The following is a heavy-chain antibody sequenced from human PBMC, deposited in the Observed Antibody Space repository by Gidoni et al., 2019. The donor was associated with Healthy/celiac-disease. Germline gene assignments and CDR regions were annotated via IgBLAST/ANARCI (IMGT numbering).Heavy chain of an antibody. D-gene: IGHD3-22*01. CDR2: ISGSGGST. J-gene: IGHJ4*02. Sequence: EVQLLGSGGGLVRPGGSLGLSGAASGFTLSSYAMSWVRQAPGKGLEWVSAISGSGGSTYYADSVKGRFTISRDNSKNTLYLQMNSLRAEDTAVYYCAKVSLIVDYSGYDYWGQGTLVTVSS. CDR3: AKVSLIVDYSGYDY. CDR1: GFTLSSYA. V-gene: IGHV3-23*01.